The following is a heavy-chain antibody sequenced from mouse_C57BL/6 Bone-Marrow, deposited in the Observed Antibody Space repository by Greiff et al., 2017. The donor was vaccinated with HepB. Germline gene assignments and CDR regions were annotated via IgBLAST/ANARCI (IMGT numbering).Heavy chain of an antibody. CDR1: GYTFTDYE. V-gene: IGHV1-15*01. CDR2: IDPETGGT. D-gene: IGHD1-1*01. Sequence: QVQLQQSGAELVRPGASVTLSCKASGYTFTDYEMHWVKQTPVHGLEWIGAIDPETGGTAYNQKFKGKAILTADKSSSTAYMELRSLTSEDSAVYYCTRWGYYGSRTLYFDYWGQGTTLTVSS. J-gene: IGHJ2*01. CDR3: TRWGYYGSRTLYFDY.